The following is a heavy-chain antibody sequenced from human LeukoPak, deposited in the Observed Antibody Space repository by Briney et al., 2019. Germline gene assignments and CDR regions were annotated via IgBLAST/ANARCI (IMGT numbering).Heavy chain of an antibody. V-gene: IGHV3-74*01. CDR2: INGDGSST. CDR3: ARALGDI. CDR1: GFTFSTYW. J-gene: IGHJ4*02. Sequence: PGGSLRLSCAASGFTFSTYWMHWVRHAPGKGPVWVSRINGDGSSTSYGDSVKGRFTISRDNAKNTLYLQMNGLRVEDTAVYYCARALGDIRGQGTLVTVSS.